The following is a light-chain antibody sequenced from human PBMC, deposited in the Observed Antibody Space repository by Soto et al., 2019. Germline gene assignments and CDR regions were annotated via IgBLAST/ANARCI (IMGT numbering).Light chain of an antibody. CDR1: QSIDTW. CDR2: KAS. Sequence: DIQMTQSPSTLSASVGDRVTITCRASQSIDTWLAWHQQTPGQVPNLLISKASSLESGVPSRFSGSGSGTECTLTISSLQPDDSATYYCQQYNSYRAFGHGTKVEI. CDR3: QQYNSYRA. V-gene: IGKV1-5*03. J-gene: IGKJ1*01.